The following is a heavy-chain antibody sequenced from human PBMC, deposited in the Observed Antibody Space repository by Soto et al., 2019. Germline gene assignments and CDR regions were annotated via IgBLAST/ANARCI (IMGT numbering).Heavy chain of an antibody. Sequence: AHLSESGGGLVQPGGSLRLSCAASGFTFSIYAMSWVRQAPGKGLEWVSGIGGDGDDTNYADSVKGRFIISRDNSKDTLYLQLNGLRAEDTAVYYCAKDASVVVAARFDYWGQGTLVTVSS. V-gene: IGHV3-23*01. J-gene: IGHJ4*02. D-gene: IGHD2-15*01. CDR3: AKDASVVVAARFDY. CDR1: GFTFSIYA. CDR2: IGGDGDDT.